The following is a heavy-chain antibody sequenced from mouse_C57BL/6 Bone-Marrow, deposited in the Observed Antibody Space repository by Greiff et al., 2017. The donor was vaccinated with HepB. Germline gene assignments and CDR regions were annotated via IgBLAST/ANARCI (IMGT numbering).Heavy chain of an antibody. CDR2: FTMYSDAT. CDR3: ARGGYYYGSSHPYAMDY. D-gene: IGHD1-1*01. V-gene: IGHV1-49*01. Sequence: LQQSGAELVRPGSSVKLSCKDSYFAFMASAMHWVKQRPGHGLEWIGSFTMYSDATEYSETFKGKATLTANPSSSTAYMELSRPPSEDSAVYYCARGGYYYGSSHPYAMDYWGQGTSVTVSS. J-gene: IGHJ4*01. CDR1: YFAFMASA.